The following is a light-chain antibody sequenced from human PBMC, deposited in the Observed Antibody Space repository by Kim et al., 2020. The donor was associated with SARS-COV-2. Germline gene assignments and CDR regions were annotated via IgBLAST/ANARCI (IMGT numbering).Light chain of an antibody. CDR2: GAS. CDR3: QQSLT. Sequence: TLSLSPGERATLSCRASQSVSSSYLAWYQQNPGQAPRLLIYGASSRATGIPDRFSGSGSGTDFTLTISRLEPEDFAVYYCQQSLTFGQGTKVDIK. CDR1: QSVSSSY. J-gene: IGKJ1*01. V-gene: IGKV3-20*01.